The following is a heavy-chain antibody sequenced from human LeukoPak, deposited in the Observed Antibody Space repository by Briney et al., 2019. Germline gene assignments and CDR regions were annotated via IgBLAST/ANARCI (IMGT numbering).Heavy chain of an antibody. Sequence: GGSLRLSCAASGFSFSNAWTSWVRQAPGKGLEWVAHIKSKTNGGTTDYSAPVKGRFTVSRDDSKNMLYLQMSSLKTEDTAVYYCAKGGRLLWFGEPTDFFDYWGQGTLVTVSS. CDR1: GFSFSNAW. D-gene: IGHD3-10*01. V-gene: IGHV3-15*01. J-gene: IGHJ4*02. CDR2: IKSKTNGGTT. CDR3: AKGGRLLWFGEPTDFFDY.